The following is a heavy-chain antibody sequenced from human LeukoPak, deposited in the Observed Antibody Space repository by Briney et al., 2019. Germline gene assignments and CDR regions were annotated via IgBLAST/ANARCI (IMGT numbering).Heavy chain of an antibody. J-gene: IGHJ4*02. CDR1: GFSFSRYW. V-gene: IGHV3-74*01. CDR3: ARDQDGMGTTMDL. CDR2: INSDGSST. D-gene: IGHD1-1*01. Sequence: TGGSLRLSCAASGFSFSRYWMHWVRQAPGEGLMWVSRINSDGSSTWYADSVKGRLTISRDNARNTLSLQMSSLGVEDTALYYCARDQDGMGTTMDLWGQGTQVIVSS.